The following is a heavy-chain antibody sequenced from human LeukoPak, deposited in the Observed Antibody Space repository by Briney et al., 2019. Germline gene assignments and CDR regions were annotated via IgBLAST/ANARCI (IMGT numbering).Heavy chain of an antibody. V-gene: IGHV3-23*01. CDR3: AKGVRFAFCSGYYYYFDY. CDR1: GFTFSSYA. J-gene: IGHJ4*02. CDR2: ISGSGGST. Sequence: GGSLRLSCAASGFTFSSYAMSWARQAPGKGLEWVSAISGSGGSTYYADSVKGRFTISRDNSKNTLYLQMNSLRAEDTAVYYCAKGVRFAFCSGYYYYFDYWGQRTLVTVSS. D-gene: IGHD3-3*01.